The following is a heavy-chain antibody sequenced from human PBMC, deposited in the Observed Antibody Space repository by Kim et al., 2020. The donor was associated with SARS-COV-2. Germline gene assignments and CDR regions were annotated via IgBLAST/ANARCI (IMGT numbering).Heavy chain of an antibody. V-gene: IGHV3-21*01. CDR2: IDSTSTDT. J-gene: IGHJ4*02. Sequence: GGSLRLSCLASGFTFSTYAMNWVRQAPGKGLEWVSSIDSTSTDTSYADSVKGRFTISRDNAKNSLFLQMNSLRAEDTAVYYCSRDHRHFYDSRSAGHWGRGTLATASA. CDR1: GFTFSTYA. D-gene: IGHD3-22*01. CDR3: SRDHRHFYDSRSAGH.